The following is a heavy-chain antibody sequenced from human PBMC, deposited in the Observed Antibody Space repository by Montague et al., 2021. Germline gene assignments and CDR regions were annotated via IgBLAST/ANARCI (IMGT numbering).Heavy chain of an antibody. Sequence: PALVKPTQTLTLTCTFSGFSLATSGVGVAWLRQPPGKALEWLALIFWDDDKRYSPSPKSRLTITKDTTKNQVVLTLTNMDPVDTATYFCAPKIAAHKAHDGFSVWGQGTVVTVSA. CDR2: IFWDDDK. V-gene: IGHV2-5*02. CDR3: APKIAAHKAHDGFSV. CDR1: GFSLATSGVG. J-gene: IGHJ3*01. D-gene: IGHD6-13*01.